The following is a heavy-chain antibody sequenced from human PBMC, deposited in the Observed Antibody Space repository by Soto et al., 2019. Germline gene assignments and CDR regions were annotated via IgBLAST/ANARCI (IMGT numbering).Heavy chain of an antibody. CDR2: ISGHSGGT. CDR3: ARQTTVVTPSAFDI. V-gene: IGHV1-18*01. J-gene: IGHJ3*02. CDR1: GYPFTKYG. Sequence: ASVKVSCKASGYPFTKYGINWVRQAPGQGLEWMGWISGHSGGTKYGPKFRDRITMVTDTSSKTAYMELRSLRSDGTAVYYCARQTTVVTPSAFDIWGQGTMVTV. D-gene: IGHD4-17*01.